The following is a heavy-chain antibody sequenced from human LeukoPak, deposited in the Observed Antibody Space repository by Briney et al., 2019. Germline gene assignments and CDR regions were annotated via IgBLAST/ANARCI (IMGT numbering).Heavy chain of an antibody. D-gene: IGHD3-9*01. J-gene: IGHJ4*02. Sequence: GESLKISCQGSGYSFTSYWIGWVRQMPGKGLEWMGIIYPGDSDTRYSPSFQGQVTISADKSISTAYLQWSSLKASDTAMYYCARPTSPLRYLFTPPDYWGQGTLVTVSS. V-gene: IGHV5-51*01. CDR3: ARPTSPLRYLFTPPDY. CDR1: GYSFTSYW. CDR2: IYPGDSDT.